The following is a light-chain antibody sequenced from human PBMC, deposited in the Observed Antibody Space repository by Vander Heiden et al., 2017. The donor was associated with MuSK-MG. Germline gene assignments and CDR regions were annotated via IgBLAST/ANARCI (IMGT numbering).Light chain of an antibody. CDR1: SSNIGTNY. CDR2: SNN. Sequence: QSVLTQPPSASGTPGQRVTISCSGSSSNIGTNYVYWYHQLPGTAPKLRIYSNNQRPSGVPDRFSGSKSGTSASLAISGLRSEDEADYDCAAWDDSLSGWVFGGGTKLTVL. J-gene: IGLJ3*02. V-gene: IGLV1-47*01. CDR3: AAWDDSLSGWV.